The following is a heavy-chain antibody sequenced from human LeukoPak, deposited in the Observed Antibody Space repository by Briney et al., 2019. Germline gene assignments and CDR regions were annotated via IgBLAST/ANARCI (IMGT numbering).Heavy chain of an antibody. J-gene: IGHJ3*01. CDR3: ARDYYDSSAMV. D-gene: IGHD3-22*01. V-gene: IGHV4-59*01. Sequence: PSETLSLTCTVSGGSISSYYWSWIRQPPGKGLEWIGYIYYSGSTNYNPSLKSRVTISVDTSKNQFSLKLSSVTAADTAAYYCARDYYDSSAMVWGQGTMVTVSS. CDR2: IYYSGST. CDR1: GGSISSYY.